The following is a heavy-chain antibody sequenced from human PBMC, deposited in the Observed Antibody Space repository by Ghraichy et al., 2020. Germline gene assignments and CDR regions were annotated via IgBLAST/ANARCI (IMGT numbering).Heavy chain of an antibody. CDR2: IKPDGSEK. Sequence: GESLNISCAASGFNFTMSWMNWVRQAPGTGLEWVAGIKPDGSEKYHLDSVKGRFTISRDNAKDSLYLQMDSLRVEDTAVFYCARDRAYKSFDYWGQGTLVSVSS. CDR3: ARDRAYKSFDY. CDR1: GFNFTMSW. V-gene: IGHV3-7*03. D-gene: IGHD5-24*01. J-gene: IGHJ4*02.